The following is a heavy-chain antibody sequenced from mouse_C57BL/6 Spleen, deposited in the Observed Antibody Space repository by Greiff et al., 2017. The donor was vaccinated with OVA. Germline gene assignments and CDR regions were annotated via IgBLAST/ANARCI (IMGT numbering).Heavy chain of an antibody. CDR1: GYTFTSYW. CDR2: IDPSDSET. J-gene: IGHJ3*01. CDR3: ARGAYYGNYGAY. Sequence: QVQLQQPGAELVRPGSSVKLSCKASGYTFTSYWMHWVKQRPIQGLEWIGNIDPSDSETHYNQKFKDKATLTVDKSSSTAYMQLSSLTSEDSAVNYCARGAYYGNYGAYWGQGTLVTVSA. D-gene: IGHD2-10*01. V-gene: IGHV1-52*01.